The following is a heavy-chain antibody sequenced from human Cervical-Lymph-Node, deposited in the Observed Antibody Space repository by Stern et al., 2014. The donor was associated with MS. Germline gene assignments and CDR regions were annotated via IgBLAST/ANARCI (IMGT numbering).Heavy chain of an antibody. CDR3: ARDRRYCSGGSCSVNWLDS. V-gene: IGHV3-30*04. J-gene: IGHJ5*01. D-gene: IGHD2-15*01. CDR1: GFTFISYP. Sequence: VQLVESGGRVVHPGGSLRLACAASGFTFISYPMHWVRQAPGKGLAWVAYISSDGTNKYHVESGKGRLTISRDNSKNTLFLQMNSLRAEDTAVYYCARDRRYCSGGSCSVNWLDSWGQGTLVTVSS. CDR2: ISSDGTNK.